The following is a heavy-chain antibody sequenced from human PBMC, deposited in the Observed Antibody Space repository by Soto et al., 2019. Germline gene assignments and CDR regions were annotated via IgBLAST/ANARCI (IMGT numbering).Heavy chain of an antibody. J-gene: IGHJ4*02. CDR1: GYTFSSYF. CDR2: ISAYNGNT. V-gene: IGHV1-18*01. Sequence: QVQLVQSGAEVKKPGASVKVSCKASGYTFSSYFISWVRQAPGQGLEWMGGISAYNGNTNYAQNLQGRVTMTTDTTTSTDYMELRSLRSDDTAVYYCARDLPPVDYWGQGTLVTVSS. CDR3: ARDLPPVDY.